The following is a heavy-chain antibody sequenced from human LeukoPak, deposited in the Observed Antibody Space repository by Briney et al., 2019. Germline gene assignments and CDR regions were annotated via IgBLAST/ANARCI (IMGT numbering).Heavy chain of an antibody. J-gene: IGHJ4*02. D-gene: IGHD3/OR15-3a*01. CDR1: GGSISSSSYY. V-gene: IGHV4-39*01. Sequence: SETLSLTCTVSGGSISSSSYYWGWIRQPPGKGLEWIGNIYYSGSTYYNASLKSQVSISIDTSKNQFSLRLTSVTAADTAVYYCARQTGSGLFILPGGQGTLVTVSS. CDR3: ARQTGSGLFILP. CDR2: IYYSGST.